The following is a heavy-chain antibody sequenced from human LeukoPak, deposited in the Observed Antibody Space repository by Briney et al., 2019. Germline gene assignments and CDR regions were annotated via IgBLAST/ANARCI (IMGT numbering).Heavy chain of an antibody. CDR3: ASTPLENDSSGYRFDP. J-gene: IGHJ5*02. CDR1: GGTFSSYA. CDR2: IIPIFGTA. D-gene: IGHD3-22*01. Sequence: SVKVSCKASGGTFSSYAISWVRQAPGQGLEWMGGIIPIFGTANYAQKFQGRVTITADESTSTAYMELSSLRSEDTAVYYCASTPLENDSSGYRFDPWGQGTLVTVSS. V-gene: IGHV1-69*13.